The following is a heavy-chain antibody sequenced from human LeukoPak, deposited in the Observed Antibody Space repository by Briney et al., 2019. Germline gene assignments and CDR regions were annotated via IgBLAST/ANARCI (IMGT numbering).Heavy chain of an antibody. CDR3: ARVHIAAAGPYYFDY. D-gene: IGHD6-13*01. CDR2: IYYSGST. Sequence: PSETLSLSCTVSGGSISSYYWSWSRQPPGKGLEWIGYIYYSGSTNYNPSLKSRVTISVDTSKNQFSLKLSSVTAADTAVYYCARVHIAAAGPYYFDYWGQGTLVTVSS. J-gene: IGHJ4*02. CDR1: GGSISSYY. V-gene: IGHV4-59*01.